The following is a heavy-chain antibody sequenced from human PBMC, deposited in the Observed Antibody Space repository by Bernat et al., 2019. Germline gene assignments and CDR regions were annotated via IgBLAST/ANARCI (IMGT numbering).Heavy chain of an antibody. CDR1: GFTVGANY. CDR2: IYSDGTT. V-gene: IGHV3-53*01. CDR3: ARDVGRDGYH. Sequence: EVRLVESGGDLIQPGGSLRLSCAASGFTVGANYMSWVRQAPGKGLEWVSIIYSDGTTYYADSVKGRFTISRDTSKNTLFLQMNSLRVDDTAVYYCARDVGRDGYHWGQGTLVTVSS. J-gene: IGHJ4*02. D-gene: IGHD5-24*01.